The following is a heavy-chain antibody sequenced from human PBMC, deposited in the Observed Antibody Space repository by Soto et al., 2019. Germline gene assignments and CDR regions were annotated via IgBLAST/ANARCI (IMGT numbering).Heavy chain of an antibody. Sequence: SETLSLTCIVSGGSIGTHYWTWTRQPPGKGLEWIGCIYNGAITNYNPSLKSRVTISRDNSKNTLFLQMNSLRADDTAVYYCARGGDTHYYDSSGAPDAFDIWGQGTVVTVSS. J-gene: IGHJ3*02. CDR1: GGSIGTHY. D-gene: IGHD3-22*01. V-gene: IGHV4-4*08. CDR2: IYNGAIT. CDR3: ARGGDTHYYDSSGAPDAFDI.